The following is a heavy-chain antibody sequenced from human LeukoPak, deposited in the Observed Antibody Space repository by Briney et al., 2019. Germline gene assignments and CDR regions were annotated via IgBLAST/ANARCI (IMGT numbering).Heavy chain of an antibody. CDR3: ARDVGGSLDY. V-gene: IGHV3-7*01. Sequence: GGSLRLSCAASGFTFSTYWMAWVRQAPGKGLEWVANIKGDESARHQADSVKGRFTISRDNAQNSVYLQMRSLRGEDTAVYYCARDVGGSLDYWGHGTLVTVSS. CDR2: IKGDESAR. CDR1: GFTFSTYW. J-gene: IGHJ4*01. D-gene: IGHD1-26*01.